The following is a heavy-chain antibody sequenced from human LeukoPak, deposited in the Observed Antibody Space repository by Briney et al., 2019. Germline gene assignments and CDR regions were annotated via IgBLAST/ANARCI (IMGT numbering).Heavy chain of an antibody. CDR1: GFTFSSYE. J-gene: IGHJ4*02. D-gene: IGHD6-19*01. V-gene: IGHV3-48*03. CDR2: ISSSGSAI. CDR3: ARAIGWQGYDY. Sequence: GGSLGLSCAASGFTFSSYEMNWVRQAPGKGLEWVSYISSSGSAIYYADSLKGRFTISRDNAKNSLYLQMNSLRAEDTAVYYCARAIGWQGYDYWGQGTLVTVSS.